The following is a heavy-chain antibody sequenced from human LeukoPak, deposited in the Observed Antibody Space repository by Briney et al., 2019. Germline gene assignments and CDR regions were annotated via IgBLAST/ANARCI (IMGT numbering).Heavy chain of an antibody. CDR3: AKVGQ. CDR1: GFIFDDYI. J-gene: IGHJ4*02. Sequence: GGSLRLSCVASGFIFDDYIMHWVRQAPGKGLEWVAGISWNTVVIAYADSVRGRFTISRDNAKKSLYLQMKSLRPEDTALYYCAKVGQWGQGTLVTVSS. V-gene: IGHV3-9*01. CDR2: ISWNTVVI.